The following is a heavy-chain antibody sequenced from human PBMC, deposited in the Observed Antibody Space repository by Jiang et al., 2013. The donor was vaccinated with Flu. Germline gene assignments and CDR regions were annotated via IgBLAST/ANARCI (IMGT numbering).Heavy chain of an antibody. Sequence: AISSNGVGTYYADSVKGRFTISRDNSKNTLYLQMSSLRAEDTAVYYCVLRDSSGWYAEFARDYYYGMDVWGQGTTVTVSS. V-gene: IGHV3-64D*06. CDR3: VLRDSSGWYAEFARDYYYGMDV. D-gene: IGHD6-19*01. J-gene: IGHJ6*02. CDR2: ISSNGVGT.